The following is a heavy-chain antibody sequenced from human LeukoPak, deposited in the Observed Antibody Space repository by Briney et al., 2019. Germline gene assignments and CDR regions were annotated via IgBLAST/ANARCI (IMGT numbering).Heavy chain of an antibody. CDR2: ISGSGGST. CDR1: GFTFSTYA. J-gene: IGHJ4*02. D-gene: IGHD4-23*01. V-gene: IGHV3-23*01. CDR3: AKDFGPTVVTLLRY. Sequence: GGSLRLSCAASGFTFSTYAMSWVRQAPGKGLEWVSAISGSGGSTYYADSVKGRFTISRDNSKNTLYLQMNSLRAEDTAVYYCAKDFGPTVVTLLRYWGQGTLVTVSS.